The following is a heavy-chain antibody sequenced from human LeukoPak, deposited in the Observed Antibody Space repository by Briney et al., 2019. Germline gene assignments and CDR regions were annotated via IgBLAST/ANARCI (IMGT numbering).Heavy chain of an antibody. CDR1: GFIFSDHY. D-gene: IGHD1-26*01. CDR3: ASPVGATTVRAFDI. V-gene: IGHV3-72*01. Sequence: GGSLRLSCAASGFIFSDHYMDWVRQAPGKGLEWVGRTRNEANIYTTKYAASVKGRFTISRDDSKNSLYLQMNSLKTEDTAVYYCASPVGATTVRAFDIWGQGTMVTVSS. CDR2: TRNEANIYTT. J-gene: IGHJ3*02.